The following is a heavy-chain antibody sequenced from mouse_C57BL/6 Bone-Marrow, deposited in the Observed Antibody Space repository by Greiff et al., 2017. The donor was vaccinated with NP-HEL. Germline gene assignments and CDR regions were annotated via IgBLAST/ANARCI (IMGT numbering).Heavy chain of an antibody. CDR3: ARSKPLSRESAWFAY. CDR2: INPSSGYT. D-gene: IGHD6-1*01. Sequence: QVQLKESGAELVKPGASVKLSCKASGYTFTSYWMHWVKQRPGQGLEWIGYINPSSGYTKYNQKFKDKATLTADKSSSTAYMQLSSLTYEDSAVYYCARSKPLSRESAWFAYWGQGTLVTVSA. V-gene: IGHV1-7*01. J-gene: IGHJ3*01. CDR1: GYTFTSYW.